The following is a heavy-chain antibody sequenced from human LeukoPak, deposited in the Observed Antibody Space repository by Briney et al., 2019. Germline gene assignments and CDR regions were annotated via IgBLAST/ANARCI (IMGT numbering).Heavy chain of an antibody. CDR3: AMTDRYAGRPFDY. Sequence: ASVKVSCKVSGYSLIKVAMHWVRHAPGKGLEWVGSFDPEDGEDGETHYAQKFQGRVTMTEDASTDTAYMELTSLSSEDTALYYCAMTDRYAGRPFDYWGQGTLVTVSS. CDR1: GYSLIKVA. D-gene: IGHD3-9*01. V-gene: IGHV1-24*01. CDR2: FDPEDGEDGET. J-gene: IGHJ4*02.